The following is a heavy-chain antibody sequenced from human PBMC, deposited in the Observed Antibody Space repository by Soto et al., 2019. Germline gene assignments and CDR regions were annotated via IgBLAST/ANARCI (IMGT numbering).Heavy chain of an antibody. D-gene: IGHD3-10*01. J-gene: IGHJ3*01. CDR2: IYHTRST. V-gene: IGHV4-4*02. CDR3: ATSYYPAIDV. CDR1: GGSISSRNW. Sequence: QVQLQESGPGLVKPSGTLSLTCAVSGGSISSRNWWSWVRQSPGKGLEWIGEIYHTRSTNYNPSLKRRATISIDKSKNQFSLELISVTAADTALYYCATSYYPAIDVWGQGTRVTVSS.